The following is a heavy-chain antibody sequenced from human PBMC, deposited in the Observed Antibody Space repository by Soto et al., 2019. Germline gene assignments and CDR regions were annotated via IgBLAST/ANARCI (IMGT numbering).Heavy chain of an antibody. CDR2: IYYSGST. V-gene: IGHV4-31*03. CDR1: GGSISSGGYY. D-gene: IGHD3-9*01. J-gene: IGHJ4*02. Sequence: QVQLQESGPGLVKPSQTLSLTCTVSGGSISSGGYYWSWIRQHPGKGLEWIGYIYYSGSTYYNPSLKSRVTITVDTTKNQFSLKLSSVTAADTAVYYCAREPGYDILTGYGGLDYWGQGTLVTVSS. CDR3: AREPGYDILTGYGGLDY.